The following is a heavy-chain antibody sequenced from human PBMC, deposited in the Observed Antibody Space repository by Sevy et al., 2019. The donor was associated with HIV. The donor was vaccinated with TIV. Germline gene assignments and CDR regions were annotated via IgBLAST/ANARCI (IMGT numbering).Heavy chain of an antibody. Sequence: ASVKVSCKASGGTFSSHAISWVRQAPGQGLEWMGGIIPIYGTINYAQKFQGRVTITADESTSTVYMVLSSLRPDDAAVYYCARGATGTTYGFDPWGQGTLVTVSS. CDR3: ARGATGTTYGFDP. CDR2: IIPIYGTI. V-gene: IGHV1-69*13. J-gene: IGHJ5*02. D-gene: IGHD1-7*01. CDR1: GGTFSSHA.